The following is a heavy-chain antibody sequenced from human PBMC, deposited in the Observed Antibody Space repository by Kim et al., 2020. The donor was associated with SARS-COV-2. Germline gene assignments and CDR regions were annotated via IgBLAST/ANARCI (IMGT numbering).Heavy chain of an antibody. CDR2: ISSSSSYI. CDR3: ARGLTPRVSPPFDY. D-gene: IGHD3-9*01. Sequence: GGSLRLSCAASGFTFSSYSMNWVRQAPGKGLEWVSSISSSSSYIYYADSVKGRFTISRDNAKNSLYLQMNSLRAEDTAVYYCARGLTPRVSPPFDYWGQGTLVTVSS. V-gene: IGHV3-21*01. J-gene: IGHJ4*02. CDR1: GFTFSSYS.